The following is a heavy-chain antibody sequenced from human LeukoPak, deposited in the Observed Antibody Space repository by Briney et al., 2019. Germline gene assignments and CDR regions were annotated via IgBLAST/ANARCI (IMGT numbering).Heavy chain of an antibody. D-gene: IGHD3-10*01. CDR2: SGNDGSDK. CDR1: GFPFSTYY. J-gene: IGHJ1*01. V-gene: IGHV3-7*01. CDR3: AFPVREPQL. Sequence: PGVSLRLSCTVSGFPFSTYYMGWLRQTAWKGLEWVAMSGNDGSDKYYVGSLKGRFTISRDNAKNSLFLQMSSLTAEDTALYYCAFPVREPQLWGRGTLVTVSS.